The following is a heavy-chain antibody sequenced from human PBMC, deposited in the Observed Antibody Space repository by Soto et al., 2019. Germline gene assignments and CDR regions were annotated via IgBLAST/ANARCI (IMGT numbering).Heavy chain of an antibody. J-gene: IGHJ4*02. CDR2: IWYDGSNK. CDR1: GFTFSSYG. CDR3: ARDLEGYNALPQLFDY. D-gene: IGHD5-12*01. Sequence: LNISCAASGFTFSSYGMHWVRQAPGKGLEWVAVIWYDGSNKYYVDSVKGRFTISRDNSKNTLYLQMNSLRAEDTAVYYCARDLEGYNALPQLFDYWGQGTLVTVSS. V-gene: IGHV3-33*01.